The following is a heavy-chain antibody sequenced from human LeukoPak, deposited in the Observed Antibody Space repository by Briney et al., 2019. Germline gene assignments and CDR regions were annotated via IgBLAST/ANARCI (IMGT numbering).Heavy chain of an antibody. D-gene: IGHD5-24*01. V-gene: IGHV3-74*01. CDR3: VRGWEMATIGYDY. CDR1: GFTFSSYW. CDR2: IDIDGSRA. Sequence: GSLRLSCAASGFTFSSYWMHWVRQAPGKGLVWVSRIDIDGSRATYADSVKGRFTISRDNAKNTLYLHMNSLRAEDTAVYYCVRGWEMATIGYDYWGQGTLVTVSS. J-gene: IGHJ4*02.